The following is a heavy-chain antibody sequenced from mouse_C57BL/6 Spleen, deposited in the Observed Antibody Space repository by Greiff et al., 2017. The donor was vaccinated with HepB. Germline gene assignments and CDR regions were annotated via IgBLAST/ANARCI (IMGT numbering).Heavy chain of an antibody. CDR1: GYTFTSYW. V-gene: IGHV1-55*01. D-gene: IGHD2-1*01. CDR3: ARGGYGNYDYAMDY. J-gene: IGHJ4*01. Sequence: QVQLQQPGAELVKPGASVKMSCKASGYTFTSYWITWVKQRPGQGLEWIGDIYPGSGSTNYNEKFKSKATLTVDTSSSTAYMQLSSLTSEDAAVYYCARGGYGNYDYAMDYWGQGTSVTVSS. CDR2: IYPGSGST.